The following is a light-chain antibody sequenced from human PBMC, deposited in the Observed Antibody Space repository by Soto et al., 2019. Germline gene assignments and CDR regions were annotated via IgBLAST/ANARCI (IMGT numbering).Light chain of an antibody. V-gene: IGKV3-15*01. CDR3: QQYNKWLPLT. CDR2: GAS. Sequence: EIVMTQSPATLSVSPGERATLSCRASQSVSSNLAWYQQKPGQAPRLVIYGASTRATGIPARFSGSGSGTEFTLTISSLQSEDFAVYYCQQYNKWLPLTFGGGTKVEIK. J-gene: IGKJ4*01. CDR1: QSVSSN.